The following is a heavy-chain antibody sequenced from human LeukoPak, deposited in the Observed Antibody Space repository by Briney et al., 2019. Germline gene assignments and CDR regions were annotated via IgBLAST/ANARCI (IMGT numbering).Heavy chain of an antibody. CDR2: ISYDGSNK. Sequence: GGSLRLSCAASGFTFSTYAIHWVRQAPGKGLEWVAVISYDGSNKYYADSVKGRFTISRDNSKNTLYLQMNSLGAEDTAVYYCARDHYTVTTSDYYYYMDVWGKGTTVTVSS. V-gene: IGHV3-30*04. CDR1: GFTFSTYA. J-gene: IGHJ6*03. CDR3: ARDHYTVTTSDYYYYMDV. D-gene: IGHD4-17*01.